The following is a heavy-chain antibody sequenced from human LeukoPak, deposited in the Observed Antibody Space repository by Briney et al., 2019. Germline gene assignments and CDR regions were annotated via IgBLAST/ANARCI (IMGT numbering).Heavy chain of an antibody. J-gene: IGHJ3*02. D-gene: IGHD3-10*01. Sequence: GGSLRLSCAASGFTFDDYAMHWVRHAPGKGLEWVSLISGDGGSTYYADSVKGRFTISRDNSKNSLYLQMNSLRIEDTALYYCAKAYIWFGERTDAFDIWGQGTMVTVSS. CDR3: AKAYIWFGERTDAFDI. V-gene: IGHV3-43*02. CDR2: ISGDGGST. CDR1: GFTFDDYA.